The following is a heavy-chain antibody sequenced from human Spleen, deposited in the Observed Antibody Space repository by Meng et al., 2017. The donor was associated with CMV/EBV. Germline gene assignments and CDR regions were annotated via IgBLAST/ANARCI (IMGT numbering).Heavy chain of an antibody. J-gene: IGHJ3*02. V-gene: IGHV3-15*07. D-gene: IGHD4-23*01. Sequence: FSGHGMHWCREAPGKGLEWMGRMKSKTDGGATDYAAPVKSRFTISRDDSKNTLYLQMNSLKTEDTAVYYYTTHYGGNSYDAFDIWGQGTMVTVSS. CDR3: TTHYGGNSYDAFDI. CDR2: MKSKTDGGAT. CDR1: FSGHG.